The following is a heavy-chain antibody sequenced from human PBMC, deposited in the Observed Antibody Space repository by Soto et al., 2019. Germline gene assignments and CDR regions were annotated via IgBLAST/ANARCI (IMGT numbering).Heavy chain of an antibody. J-gene: IGHJ5*02. D-gene: IGHD4-4*01. CDR3: ARDPQLQFDNWFDP. CDR1: GFTFSSYS. V-gene: IGHV3-48*01. Sequence: GGSLRLSCAASGFTFSSYSMNWVRQAPGKGLEWVSYISSSSSTIYYADSVKGRFTISRDNAKNSLYLQMNSLRAEDTAVYYCARDPQLQFDNWFDPWGQGTLVTVSS. CDR2: ISSSSSTI.